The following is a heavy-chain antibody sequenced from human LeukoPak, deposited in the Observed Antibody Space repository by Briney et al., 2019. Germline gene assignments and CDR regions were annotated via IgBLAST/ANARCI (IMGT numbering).Heavy chain of an antibody. CDR3: ARDSGGSYSDPEWFDP. J-gene: IGHJ5*02. CDR2: INPNSGGT. V-gene: IGHV1-2*02. D-gene: IGHD1-26*01. CDR1: GYTFTGYY. Sequence: ASVKVSCKASGYTFTGYYMHWVRQAPGQGLEWMGWINPNSGGTNYAQKFQGRVTMTRDTSISTAYMELSRLRSDDTAVYYCARDSGGSYSDPEWFDPWGQGTLVTVSS.